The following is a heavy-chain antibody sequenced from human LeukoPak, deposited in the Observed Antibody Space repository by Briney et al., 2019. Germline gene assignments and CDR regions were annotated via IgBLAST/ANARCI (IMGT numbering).Heavy chain of an antibody. D-gene: IGHD2-15*01. J-gene: IGHJ1*01. V-gene: IGHV5-51*01. CDR2: IYPGDSDI. CDR3: ARPKSYCSGGICYPEYFHH. CDR1: GYSFTNYW. Sequence: GESLKISCKVSGYSFTNYWIGWVRQMPGKGLEWMGIIYPGDSDIRYSPSFQGQVTISADKSISTAYLQWSSLKASDTAMYYCARPKSYCSGGICYPEYFHHWGQGTLVTVSS.